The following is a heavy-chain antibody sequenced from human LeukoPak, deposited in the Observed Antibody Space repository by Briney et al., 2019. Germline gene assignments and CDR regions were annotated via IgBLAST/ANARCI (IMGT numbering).Heavy chain of an antibody. CDR2: ISYTGSI. D-gene: IGHD3-10*01. Sequence: SETLSLTCTVSGGSISPYFSSWIRQPPGKGLEWIGYISYTGSINYNPSLKSRVTISVDTSKNQFSLQLTSVTAADTAVYYCARDDYRGVTNFDPWGQGTLVTVSS. J-gene: IGHJ5*02. CDR1: GGSISPYF. CDR3: ARDDYRGVTNFDP. V-gene: IGHV4-59*01.